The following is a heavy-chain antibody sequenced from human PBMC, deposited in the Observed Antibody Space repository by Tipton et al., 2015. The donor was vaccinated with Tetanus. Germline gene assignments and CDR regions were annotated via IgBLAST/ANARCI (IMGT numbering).Heavy chain of an antibody. CDR1: GFNFNDYF. V-gene: IGHV3-11*01. Sequence: SLRLSCAASGFNFNDYFMSWLRQVPGKGLEWVSYISSSSQTMYVADSVQGRMTVSRDNAKNSLYLHMNSLRAEDTAVYYCARVRQELAHDAFDLWGQGTLVTVSS. D-gene: IGHD1-1*01. J-gene: IGHJ3*01. CDR3: ARVRQELAHDAFDL. CDR2: ISSSSQTM.